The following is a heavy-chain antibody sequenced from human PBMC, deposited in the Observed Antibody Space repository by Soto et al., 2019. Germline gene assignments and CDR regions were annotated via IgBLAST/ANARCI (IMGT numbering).Heavy chain of an antibody. Sequence: PSETLSLTCTVSGGSISSYYWSWIRQPPGKGLEWIGYIYYSGSTNYNPSLKSRVTISVDTSKNQFSLKLSSVTAADTAVYYCARGGEPYYDFWSGYDGHFDYWGQGTLVTVS. J-gene: IGHJ4*02. CDR3: ARGGEPYYDFWSGYDGHFDY. V-gene: IGHV4-59*01. CDR1: GGSISSYY. D-gene: IGHD3-3*01. CDR2: IYYSGST.